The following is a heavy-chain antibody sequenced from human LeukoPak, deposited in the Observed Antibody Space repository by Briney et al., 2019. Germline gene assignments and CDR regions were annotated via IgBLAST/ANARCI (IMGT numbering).Heavy chain of an antibody. CDR2: IIPIFGTA. J-gene: IGHJ4*02. Sequence: SVKVSCKASGGTFSSYAISWVRQAPGQGLEWMGGIIPIFGTANYAQKFQGRVTITTDESTSTAYMELSSLRSEDTAVYYCARDLGRDGHRGLDYWGQGTLVTASS. CDR1: GGTFSSYA. CDR3: ARDLGRDGHRGLDY. D-gene: IGHD5-24*01. V-gene: IGHV1-69*05.